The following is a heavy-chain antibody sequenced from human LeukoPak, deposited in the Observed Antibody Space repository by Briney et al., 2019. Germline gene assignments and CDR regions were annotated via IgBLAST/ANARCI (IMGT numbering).Heavy chain of an antibody. Sequence: TSETLSLTCSFSGDSISTYYWSWIRQSPGKGLEWIGHIYSSGNTNYNSSLKSRVTISVDTSKSQFSLRLRSVTATDTAVYYCARLRWQLVGPYFDYWGQGILVTVSS. CDR3: ARLRWQLVGPYFDY. J-gene: IGHJ4*02. CDR1: GDSISTYY. CDR2: IYSSGNT. D-gene: IGHD1-26*01. V-gene: IGHV4-4*09.